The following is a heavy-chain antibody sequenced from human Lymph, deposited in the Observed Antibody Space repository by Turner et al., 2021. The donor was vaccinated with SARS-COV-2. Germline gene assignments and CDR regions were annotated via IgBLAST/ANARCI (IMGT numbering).Heavy chain of an antibody. CDR2: IWYDGSNK. Sequence: QVHLVESGGGVVQPGRSLRLSCVASGFTSSTYAMHWVRQAPGKGLEWVAVIWYDGSNKYYADSVKGRFTTSRDNSKNTLYLQMNSLRAEDTAVYYCARGLGSSWYSGGFDYWGQGTLVTVSS. V-gene: IGHV3-33*08. CDR3: ARGLGSSWYSGGFDY. CDR1: GFTSSTYA. J-gene: IGHJ4*02. D-gene: IGHD6-13*01.